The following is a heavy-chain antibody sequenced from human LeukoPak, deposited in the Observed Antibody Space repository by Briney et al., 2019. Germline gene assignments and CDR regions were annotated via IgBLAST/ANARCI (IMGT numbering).Heavy chain of an antibody. Sequence: SETVSLTCAVYGGSFSGYYWSWIRQPPGKGLEWIGEINHSGSTNYNPSLKSRVTISVDTSKNQFSLKLSSVTAADTAVYYCARGVKIFGVVIHKGNWFDPWGQGTLVTVSS. CDR3: ARGVKIFGVVIHKGNWFDP. V-gene: IGHV4-34*01. D-gene: IGHD3-3*01. J-gene: IGHJ5*02. CDR1: GGSFSGYY. CDR2: INHSGST.